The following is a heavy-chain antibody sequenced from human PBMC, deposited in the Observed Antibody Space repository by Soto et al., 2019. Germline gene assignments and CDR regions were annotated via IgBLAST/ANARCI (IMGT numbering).Heavy chain of an antibody. D-gene: IGHD3-10*01. J-gene: IGHJ6*02. CDR2: ISGSGGST. V-gene: IGHV3-23*01. CDR3: AKENPGGHSYYYYGMDV. Sequence: GGSLRLSCAASGFTFSSYAMSWVRQAPGKGLEWVSAISGSGGSTYYADSVKGRFTISRDNSKNTLYLQMNSLRAEDTAVYYCAKENPGGHSYYYYGMDVWGQGTTVTVSS. CDR1: GFTFSSYA.